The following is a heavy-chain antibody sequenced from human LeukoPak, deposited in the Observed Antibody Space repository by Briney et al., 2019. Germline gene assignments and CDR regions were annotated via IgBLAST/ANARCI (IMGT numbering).Heavy chain of an antibody. D-gene: IGHD5-18*01. CDR1: GFTFSSYA. J-gene: IGHJ4*02. V-gene: IGHV3-30*04. CDR2: VLYDGSNK. CDR3: ARDQRGYSYVSGDY. Sequence: GGSLRLSCVASGFTFSSYAMHWVRQAPGKGLEWVAVVLYDGSNKYYADSMKGRFTISRDNAKNTLFLQMNSLRPEDTAVYYCARDQRGYSYVSGDYWGQGTLVTVSS.